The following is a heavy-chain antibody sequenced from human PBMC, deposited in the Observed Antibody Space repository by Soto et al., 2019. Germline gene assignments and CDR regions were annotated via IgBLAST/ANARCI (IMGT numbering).Heavy chain of an antibody. J-gene: IGHJ6*02. CDR1: GGSISSSSYY. CDR3: ARQVYHSIAVAGTRYYYGMDV. D-gene: IGHD6-19*01. CDR2: IYYSGST. V-gene: IGHV4-39*01. Sequence: NPSETLSLTCTVSGGSISSSSYYWGWIRQPPGKGLEWIGSIYYSGSTYYNPSLKSRVTISVDTSKNQFSLKLSSVTAADTAVYYCARQVYHSIAVAGTRYYYGMDVWGQGTTVTVSS.